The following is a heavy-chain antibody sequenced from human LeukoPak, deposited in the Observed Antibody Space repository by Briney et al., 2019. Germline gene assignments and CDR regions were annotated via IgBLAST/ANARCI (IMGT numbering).Heavy chain of an antibody. V-gene: IGHV4-30-2*01. Sequence: SQTLSLTCAVSGGSISSGGYSWSWIRQPPGKGLEWIGYIYHSGSTYYNPSLKSRVTISVDRSKNQFSLKLSSVTAADTAVYYCARNYYDSSGYYYVSDYWGQGTLVTVSS. CDR3: ARNYYDSSGYYYVSDY. D-gene: IGHD3-22*01. J-gene: IGHJ4*02. CDR2: IYHSGST. CDR1: GGSISSGGYS.